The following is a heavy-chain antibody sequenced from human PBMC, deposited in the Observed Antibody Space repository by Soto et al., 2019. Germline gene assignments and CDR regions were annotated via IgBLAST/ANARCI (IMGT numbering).Heavy chain of an antibody. CDR2: IYYSGST. J-gene: IGHJ6*02. Sequence: SLSLTCTVAGGSISSGGYYWSWIRQHPGKGLEWIGYIYYSGSTYYNPSLKSRVTISVDTSKNQFSLKLSSVTAADTAVYYCARNDRGDYYYYYYYGMDVWGQGTTVTVSS. CDR1: GGSISSGGYY. D-gene: IGHD3-10*02. CDR3: ARNDRGDYYYYYYYGMDV. V-gene: IGHV4-31*03.